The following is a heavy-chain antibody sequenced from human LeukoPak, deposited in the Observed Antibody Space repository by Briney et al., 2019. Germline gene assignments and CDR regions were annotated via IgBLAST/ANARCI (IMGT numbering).Heavy chain of an antibody. CDR3: ARDRAEGKTWVEFDP. CDR1: GFIVNSYA. CDR2: IYSDGVT. Sequence: GGSLRLSCAASGFIVNSYAMSWVRQAPGKGLAWVSLIYSDGVTQYADSVKGRFTISRDNSKNTLYLQMNSLRDEDTVVYFCARDRAEGKTWVEFDPWGQGTLVTVSS. J-gene: IGHJ5*02. V-gene: IGHV3-66*02.